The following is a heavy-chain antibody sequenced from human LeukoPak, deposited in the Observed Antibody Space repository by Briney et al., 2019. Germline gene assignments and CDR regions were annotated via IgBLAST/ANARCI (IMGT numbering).Heavy chain of an antibody. CDR3: ARERVGATSLYY. CDR2: INPNSGGT. CDR1: GDTFSDYY. D-gene: IGHD1-26*01. Sequence: GASVKVSCKASGDTFSDYYAHWVRQAPGQGLEWMGWINPNSGGTNYAQKFQGRVTMTRDTSISTAYMELSRLRSDDTAVYYCARERVGATSLYYWGQGTLVTVSS. J-gene: IGHJ4*02. V-gene: IGHV1-2*02.